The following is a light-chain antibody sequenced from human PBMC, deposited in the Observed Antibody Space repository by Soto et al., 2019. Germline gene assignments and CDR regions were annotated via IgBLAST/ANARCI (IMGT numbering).Light chain of an antibody. CDR1: SGSIASNY. J-gene: IGLJ2*01. CDR3: QSFDISNVV. Sequence: NFMLTQPHSVSESPGKTVTISCTRSSGSIASNYVQWYQQRPGSAPTPVIYEDSQRPSGVPDRSSGSIDSSSNSASLTISRLKTEDEADYYCQSFDISNVVFGGGTQLTVL. CDR2: EDS. V-gene: IGLV6-57*04.